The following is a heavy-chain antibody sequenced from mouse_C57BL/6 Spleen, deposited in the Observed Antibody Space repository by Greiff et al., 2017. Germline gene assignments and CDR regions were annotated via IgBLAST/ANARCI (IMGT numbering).Heavy chain of an antibody. V-gene: IGHV5-17*01. CDR3: AREGDGDYAMDY. CDR2: ISSGSSTI. Sequence: EVQLQESGGGLVKPGGSLKLSCAASGFTFSDYGMHWVRQAPEKGLEWVAYISSGSSTIYYADTVKGRFTISRDNAKNTLFLQMTSLRSEDTAMYYCAREGDGDYAMDYWGQGTSVTVSS. CDR1: GFTFSDYG. J-gene: IGHJ4*01. D-gene: IGHD3-3*01.